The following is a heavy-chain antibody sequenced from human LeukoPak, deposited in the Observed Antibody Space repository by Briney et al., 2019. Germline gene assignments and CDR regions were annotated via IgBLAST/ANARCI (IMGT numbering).Heavy chain of an antibody. Sequence: ASVKVSCKVSGYTLTELSMHWVRQAPGKGLEWMGGLDPEDGETIYAQKFQGRVTMTEDTSTDTAYMELSSLRSEDTAVYYCATRTWGSSWYYYFDYWGQGTLVTVSS. CDR2: LDPEDGET. CDR1: GYTLTELS. V-gene: IGHV1-24*01. CDR3: ATRTWGSSWYYYFDY. J-gene: IGHJ4*02. D-gene: IGHD6-13*01.